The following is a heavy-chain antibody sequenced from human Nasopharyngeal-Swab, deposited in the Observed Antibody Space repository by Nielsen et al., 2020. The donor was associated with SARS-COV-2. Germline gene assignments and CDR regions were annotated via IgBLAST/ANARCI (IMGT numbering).Heavy chain of an antibody. V-gene: IGHV5-51*01. CDR3: ARQAPHYNFWSGSAYYMDV. D-gene: IGHD3-3*01. CDR1: GYTFVNSW. Sequence: GASLKISCGGSGYTFVNSWIAWVRQMPGKGLEWMCMIYPGDSETRYSPSFQGQVTISADKSSNTAYLQWSSLRASDTATYYCARQAPHYNFWSGSAYYMDVWGKGTTVTVSS. CDR2: IYPGDSET. J-gene: IGHJ6*03.